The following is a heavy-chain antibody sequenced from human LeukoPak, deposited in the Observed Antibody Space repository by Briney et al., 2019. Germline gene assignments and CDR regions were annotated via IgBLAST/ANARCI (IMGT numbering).Heavy chain of an antibody. D-gene: IGHD3-22*01. CDR1: GGSISSSSYY. CDR2: IYYSGST. J-gene: IGHJ5*02. Sequence: SETLSLTCTVSGGSISSSSYYWGWIRQPPGKGLERIGSIYYSGSTYYNPSLKSRVTISVDTSKNQFSLKLSSVTAADTAVYYCARDSSGYNNWFDPWGQGTLVTVSS. V-gene: IGHV4-39*01. CDR3: ARDSSGYNNWFDP.